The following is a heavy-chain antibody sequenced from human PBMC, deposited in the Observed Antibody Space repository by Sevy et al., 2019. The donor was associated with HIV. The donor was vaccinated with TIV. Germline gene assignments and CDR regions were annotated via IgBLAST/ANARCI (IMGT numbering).Heavy chain of an antibody. D-gene: IGHD2-8*01. J-gene: IGHJ4*02. CDR3: INNRGFCSNGVCREYFDY. CDR1: GFTFRDAW. CDR2: IKSKTDGETT. Sequence: GGSLRLSCAASGFTFRDAWMTWVRQAPGKGLEWVGRIKSKTDGETTDYATPVKGRFTISRDDSKNTLYLQMNSLKTEDTALYYCINNRGFCSNGVCREYFDYWGQGTLVTVS. V-gene: IGHV3-15*01.